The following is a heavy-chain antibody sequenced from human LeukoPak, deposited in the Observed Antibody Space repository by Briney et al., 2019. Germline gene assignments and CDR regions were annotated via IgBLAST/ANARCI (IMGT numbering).Heavy chain of an antibody. V-gene: IGHV3-33*01. CDR2: IWYDGSNK. D-gene: IGHD6-13*01. CDR3: ARDSSTRGYFDD. J-gene: IGHJ4*02. Sequence: TGGSLRLSCAASGFTFSSYGMHWVRQAPRKGLERVAVIWYDGSNKYYADSVKGRFTISRDNSKNTLYLQMNSLRAEDTAVYYCARDSSTRGYFDDWGQGTLVTVSS. CDR1: GFTFSSYG.